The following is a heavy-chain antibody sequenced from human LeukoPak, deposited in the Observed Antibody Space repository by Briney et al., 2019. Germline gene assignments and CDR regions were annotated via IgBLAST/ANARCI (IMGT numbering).Heavy chain of an antibody. CDR1: GYSFTSYW. J-gene: IGHJ3*02. V-gene: IGHV5-51*01. Sequence: GESLKISCKTSGYSFTSYWIGWVRQMPGKGLEWMGIIYPSDSDTRYSPSFQGQVTISADESISTTYLQWSSLKASDTAMYYCARHRAFDIWGQGTMVTVSS. CDR2: IYPSDSDT. CDR3: ARHRAFDI.